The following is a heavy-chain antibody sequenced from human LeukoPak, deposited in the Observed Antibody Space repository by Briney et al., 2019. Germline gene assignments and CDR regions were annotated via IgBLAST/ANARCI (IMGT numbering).Heavy chain of an antibody. D-gene: IGHD3-16*01. CDR2: ISGSGGST. CDR1: GFTLRSHA. CDR3: AKQMSTVTFTPFDY. Sequence: GGSLRLSCAASGFTLRSHAMSWVRQAPGKGLEWVSAISGSGGSTDYVDSVKGRFTISRDNSKSTLYLQMNSLRADDTAVYYCAKQMSTVTFTPFDYWGQGTLVTVSS. J-gene: IGHJ4*02. V-gene: IGHV3-23*01.